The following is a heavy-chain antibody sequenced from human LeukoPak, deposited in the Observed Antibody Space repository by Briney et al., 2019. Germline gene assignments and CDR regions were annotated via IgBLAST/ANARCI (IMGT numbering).Heavy chain of an antibody. V-gene: IGHV4-39*01. CDR1: GGSISSSSYY. J-gene: IGHJ4*02. Sequence: SETLSLTCTVSGGSISSSSYYWGWIRQPPGKGLEWIGSIYYSGSVYYNPSLKSRVTISVDTSKNQFSLKLSSVTATDTAVYYCARHYYGSPLDYWGQGTLVTVSS. CDR3: ARHYYGSPLDY. D-gene: IGHD3-10*01. CDR2: IYYSGSV.